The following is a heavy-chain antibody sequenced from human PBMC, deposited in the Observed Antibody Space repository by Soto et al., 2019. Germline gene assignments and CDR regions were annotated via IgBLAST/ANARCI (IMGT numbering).Heavy chain of an antibody. V-gene: IGHV3-30-3*01. CDR2: ISYYWLKI. CDR1: AFTFGVYA. CDR3: GRYRDLQFYYDY. D-gene: IGHD3-10*01. J-gene: IGHJ4*01. Sequence: PGGSLRLSSAPSAFTFGVYAMHWVRQAPSKWLEWVAAISYYWLKIYYADSVQGRFTISNDNSKRNLFLQVYSLGLDDTPAFSCGRYRDLQFYYDYWG.